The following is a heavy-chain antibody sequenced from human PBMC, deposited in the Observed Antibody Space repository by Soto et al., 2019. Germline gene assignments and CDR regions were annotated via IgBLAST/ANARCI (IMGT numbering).Heavy chain of an antibody. J-gene: IGHJ6*02. Sequence: GESLKISCKGSGYSFTSYWIGWVRQMPGKGLEWMGIIYPGDSDTRYSPSFQGQVTISADKSISTAYLQWSSLKASDTAMYYCARDLGYCTNGVCQPHYYYYGMDVWGQGTTVTVSS. CDR2: IYPGDSDT. D-gene: IGHD2-8*01. V-gene: IGHV5-51*01. CDR3: ARDLGYCTNGVCQPHYYYYGMDV. CDR1: GYSFTSYW.